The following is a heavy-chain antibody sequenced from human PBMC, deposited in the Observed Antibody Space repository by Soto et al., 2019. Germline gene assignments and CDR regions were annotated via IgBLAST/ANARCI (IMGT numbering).Heavy chain of an antibody. Sequence: SETLSLTCTVSGGSISSGGYYWSWIRQHPGKGLEWIGYIYYSGSTYYNPSLKSRVTISVDTSKNQFSLKLSSVTAADTAVYYCAREDGGYDSSFVYWGQGTLVTVSS. V-gene: IGHV4-31*03. J-gene: IGHJ4*02. D-gene: IGHD5-12*01. CDR1: GGSISSGGYY. CDR2: IYYSGST. CDR3: AREDGGYDSSFVY.